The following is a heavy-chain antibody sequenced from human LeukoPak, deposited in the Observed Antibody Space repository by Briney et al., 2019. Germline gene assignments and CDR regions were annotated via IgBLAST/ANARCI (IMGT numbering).Heavy chain of an antibody. CDR3: SRPMRDDVGNSFYYYGMDV. V-gene: IGHV4-59*01. CDR1: GGSISPYY. Sequence: PSETLSLTCTVSGGSISPYYCNWIRQPPGKGLEWIGYIYYNGSTNHNPSIKSRVTISKDTTKNQFSLKLSSVIAADTAVYYCSRPMRDDVGNSFYYYGMDVWGQGTTVTVSS. D-gene: IGHD4-23*01. J-gene: IGHJ6*02. CDR2: IYYNGST.